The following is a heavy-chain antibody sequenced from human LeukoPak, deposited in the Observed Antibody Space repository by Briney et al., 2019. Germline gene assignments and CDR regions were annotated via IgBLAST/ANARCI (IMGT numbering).Heavy chain of an antibody. D-gene: IGHD2-2*01. Sequence: GGSLRLSCAASGFTFSSYSMNWVRQAPGKGLEWVSSISSSSSYIYYADSVKGRFTISRDNAKNSLYLQMNSLRAEDTAVYYCARVGYCSSTSCPSPEELDVWGQGTTVTVSS. CDR1: GFTFSSYS. V-gene: IGHV3-21*01. J-gene: IGHJ6*02. CDR2: ISSSSSYI. CDR3: ARVGYCSSTSCPSPEELDV.